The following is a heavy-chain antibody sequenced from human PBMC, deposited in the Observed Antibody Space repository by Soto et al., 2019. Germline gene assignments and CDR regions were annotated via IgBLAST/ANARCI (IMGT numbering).Heavy chain of an antibody. CDR1: GFTFDDYA. CDR2: ISWNSGSI. Sequence: EVQLVESGGGLVQPGRSLRLSCAASGFTFDDYAMHWVRQAPGKGLEWVSGISWNSGSIGYADSVKRRFTISRDNAKNSLYLQMNSLRAEDTALYYCAKALSSGSTDFDYWGQGTLVTVSS. J-gene: IGHJ4*02. V-gene: IGHV3-9*01. CDR3: AKALSSGSTDFDY. D-gene: IGHD6-19*01.